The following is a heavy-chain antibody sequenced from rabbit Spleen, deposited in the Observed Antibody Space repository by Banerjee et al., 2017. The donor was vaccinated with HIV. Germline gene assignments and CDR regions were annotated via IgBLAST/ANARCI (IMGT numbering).Heavy chain of an antibody. CDR2: INGGGGGST. D-gene: IGHD3-1*01. Sequence: QEQLEESGGGLVKPEGSLTLTCKASGFDLSSYYYMCWVRQPPGKGLEWIGCINGGGGGSTWYASWAKGRFTISKTSSTTVTLQMTSLTAADTATYFCARDRPGSDNFDLWGPGTLVTVS. CDR1: GFDLSSYYY. J-gene: IGHJ4*01. CDR3: ARDRPGSDNFDL. V-gene: IGHV1S45*01.